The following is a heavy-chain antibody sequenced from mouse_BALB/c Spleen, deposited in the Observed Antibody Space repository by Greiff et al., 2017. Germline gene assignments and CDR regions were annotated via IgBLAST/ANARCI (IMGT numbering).Heavy chain of an antibody. Sequence: EVQLVESGPGLVKPSQSLSLTCTVTGYSITSDYAWNWIRQFPGNKLEWMGYISYSGSTSYNPSLKSRISITRDTSKNQFFLQLNSVTTEDTATYYCARQTATPYAMDYWGQGTSVTVSS. CDR3: ARQTATPYAMDY. J-gene: IGHJ4*01. CDR1: GYSITSDYA. D-gene: IGHD1-2*01. CDR2: ISYSGST. V-gene: IGHV3-2*02.